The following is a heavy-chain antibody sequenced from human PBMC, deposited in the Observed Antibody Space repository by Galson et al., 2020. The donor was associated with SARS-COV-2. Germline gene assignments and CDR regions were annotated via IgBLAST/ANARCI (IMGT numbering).Heavy chain of an antibody. CDR1: GGSISSYY. CDR2: IYTSGST. D-gene: IGHD2-15*01. Sequence: SETLSLTCTVSGGSISSYYWSWIRQPAGKGLEWIGRIYTSGSTNYNPSLKSRVTMSVDTSKNQFSLKLSSVTAADTAVYYCARDLVISLGYCSGGSCYFDAFDIWGQGTMVTVSS. J-gene: IGHJ3*02. V-gene: IGHV4-4*07. CDR3: ARDLVISLGYCSGGSCYFDAFDI.